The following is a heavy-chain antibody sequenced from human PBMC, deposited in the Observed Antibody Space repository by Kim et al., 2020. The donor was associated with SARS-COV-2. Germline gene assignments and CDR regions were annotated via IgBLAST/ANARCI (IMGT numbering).Heavy chain of an antibody. V-gene: IGHV1-3*01. CDR1: GYTFKSYP. CDR2: VNAANDET. Sequence: ASVKVSCKASGYTFKSYPIHWLRQAPGQRLEWMGWVNAANDETKYSQKFQGRVTITRDTSANTAYMYLRSLTFEDKAIYYCARDMNPTVYDYWGQGTLVTVSS. D-gene: IGHD4-4*01. CDR3: ARDMNPTVYDY. J-gene: IGHJ4*02.